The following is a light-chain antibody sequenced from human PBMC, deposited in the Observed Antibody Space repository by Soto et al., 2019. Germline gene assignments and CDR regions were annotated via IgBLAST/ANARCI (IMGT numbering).Light chain of an antibody. V-gene: IGLV3-21*02. CDR2: DNS. CDR3: QLWATSSDQPWV. Sequence: SYDLTQPPSVSVSPGQTARIICGGNNIGSKSVHGYQQKPGQAPVMVVYDNSDRPSGIPERFSGSNSGNTATLTVSRAEAGDEADYYCQLWATSSDQPWVFGGGTKLTVL. J-gene: IGLJ3*02. CDR1: NIGSKS.